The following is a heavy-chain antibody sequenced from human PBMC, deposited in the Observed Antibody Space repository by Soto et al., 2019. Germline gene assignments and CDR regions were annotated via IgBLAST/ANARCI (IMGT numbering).Heavy chain of an antibody. J-gene: IGHJ6*02. Sequence: GESLKISCKGSGYSFTSYWISWVRQMPGKGLEWMGRIDPSDSYTNYSPSFQGHVTISADKSISTAYLQWSSLKASDTAMYYCARARTIAALGDYYYAMDVWGQGTTVTSP. CDR2: IDPSDSYT. CDR1: GYSFTSYW. D-gene: IGHD6-6*01. V-gene: IGHV5-10-1*01. CDR3: ARARTIAALGDYYYAMDV.